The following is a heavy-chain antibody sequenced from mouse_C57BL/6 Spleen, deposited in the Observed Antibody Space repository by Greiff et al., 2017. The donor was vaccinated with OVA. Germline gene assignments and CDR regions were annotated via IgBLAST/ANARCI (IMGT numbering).Heavy chain of an antibody. CDR3: ARYDLVYFDY. J-gene: IGHJ2*01. D-gene: IGHD2-3*01. V-gene: IGHV1-18*01. CDR1: GYTFTDYN. Sequence: EVKLMESGPELVKPGASVKIPCKASGYTFTDYNMDWVKQSHGKSLEWIGDINPNNGGTIYNQKFKGKATLTVDKSSSTAYMELRSLTSEDTAVYYCARYDLVYFDYWGQGTTLTVSS. CDR2: INPNNGGT.